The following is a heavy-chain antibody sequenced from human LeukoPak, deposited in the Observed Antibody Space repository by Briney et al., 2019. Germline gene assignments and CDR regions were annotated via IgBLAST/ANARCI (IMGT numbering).Heavy chain of an antibody. V-gene: IGHV3-48*01. J-gene: IGHJ4*02. Sequence: GGSLRLSCAASGFSFITYGMNWVRQAPGKGLEWLSYIGSGSSSIYYADSVRGRFTISRDNAKNSLYLEMDSLRAEDTAVYYCAWGDYGDYIHNDYWGQGTLVTVSS. CDR2: IGSGSSSI. CDR1: GFSFITYG. D-gene: IGHD4-17*01. CDR3: AWGDYGDYIHNDY.